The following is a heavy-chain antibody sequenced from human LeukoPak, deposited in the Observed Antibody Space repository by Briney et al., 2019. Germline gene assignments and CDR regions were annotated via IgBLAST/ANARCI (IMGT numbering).Heavy chain of an antibody. J-gene: IGHJ6*02. V-gene: IGHV3-30*03. Sequence: GGSLRLSCAASGFTFSSYGMHWVRQAPGKGLEWVAVISYDGSNKYYADSVKGRFTISRDNSKNTLYLQMNSLRAEDTAVYYCARGREYSGYDSPRYYYGMDVWGQGTTVTVSS. CDR1: GFTFSSYG. CDR3: ARGREYSGYDSPRYYYGMDV. CDR2: ISYDGSNK. D-gene: IGHD5-12*01.